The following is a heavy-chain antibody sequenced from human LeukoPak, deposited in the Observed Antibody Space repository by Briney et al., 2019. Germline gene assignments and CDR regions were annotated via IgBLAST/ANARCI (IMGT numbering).Heavy chain of an antibody. D-gene: IGHD6-19*01. CDR2: IYYSGST. V-gene: IGHV4-39*01. CDR3: ARGGYTGYSSGWSYARYYFDY. J-gene: IGHJ4*02. Sequence: PSETLSLTCTVSGGSISSSSYYWGWIRQPPGKGLEWIGSIYYSGSTYYNPSLKSRVTISVDTSKNQFSLKLSSVTAADTAVYYCARGGYTGYSSGWSYARYYFDYWGQGTLVTVSS. CDR1: GGSISSSSYY.